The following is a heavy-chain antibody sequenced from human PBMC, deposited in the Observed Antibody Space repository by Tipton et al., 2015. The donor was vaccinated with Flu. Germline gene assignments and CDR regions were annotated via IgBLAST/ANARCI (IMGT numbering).Heavy chain of an antibody. Sequence: VSSGSIRSTNYFCAWIRQPPGKRLELIGSMYPSGTTYYNPSLKSRVTISVDTSKSQFSLKLRSVTAADTAVYYCARLSYYDVDLKNFYFDYWGQGAQVTVSS. J-gene: IGHJ4*02. V-gene: IGHV4-39*01. CDR1: SGSIRSTNYF. CDR3: ARLSYYDVDLKNFYFDY. CDR2: MYPSGTT. D-gene: IGHD3-10*02.